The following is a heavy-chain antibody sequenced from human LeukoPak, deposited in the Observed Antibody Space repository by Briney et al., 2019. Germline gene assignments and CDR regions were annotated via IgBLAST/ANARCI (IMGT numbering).Heavy chain of an antibody. V-gene: IGHV1-2*02. CDR2: INSNYGGT. CDR1: GYRFAGYY. D-gene: IGHD6-6*01. CDR3: VRGPSRPGDWFDP. Sequence: ASLKVSCKASGYRFAGYYIHWVRQAPGQGLEWMGWINSNYGGTNYAQKFQGRVTMTRETSISTAYMELRGLKFDDTALFYCVRGPSRPGDWFDPWGQGTLVTVSS. J-gene: IGHJ5*02.